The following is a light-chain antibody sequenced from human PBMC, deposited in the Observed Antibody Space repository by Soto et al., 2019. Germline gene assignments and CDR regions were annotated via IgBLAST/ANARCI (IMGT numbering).Light chain of an antibody. CDR1: QSVSSSC. CDR3: QQYCSSPIT. V-gene: IGKV3-20*01. J-gene: IGKJ5*01. Sequence: EIVLTQSPGTLFLFSGERATLSCRARQSVSSSCLGWYQQKPGQAPRLLIYDAYSRVTGSPDRFSGSGSGTDFTLTISRLEPDDFAVYYCQQYCSSPITFGQGTRLEIK. CDR2: DAY.